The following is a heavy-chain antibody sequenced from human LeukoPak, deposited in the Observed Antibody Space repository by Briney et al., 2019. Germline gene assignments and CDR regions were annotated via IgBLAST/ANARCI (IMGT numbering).Heavy chain of an antibody. J-gene: IGHJ4*02. CDR3: ARAVDSGYHIDY. CDR1: GGSISSGGYY. D-gene: IGHD5-12*01. CDR2: IYYSGST. V-gene: IGHV4-31*03. Sequence: SETLSLTCTVSGGSISSGGYYWSWIRQHPGKGLEWIGYIYYSGSTYYNPSLKNRVTISVDTSKNQFSLKLSSVTAADTAVYYCARAVDSGYHIDYWGQGTLVTVSS.